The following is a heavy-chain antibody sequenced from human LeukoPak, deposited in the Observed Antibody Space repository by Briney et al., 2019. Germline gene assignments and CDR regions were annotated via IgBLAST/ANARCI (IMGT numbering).Heavy chain of an antibody. V-gene: IGHV3-20*04. CDR1: GFTFDNYG. D-gene: IGHD3-22*01. Sequence: GGSLRLSCAASGFTFDNYGMSWVRQAPGKGLEWVSGINWNGGSTGYADSVKGRFTISRDNAKNSLYLQMNSLRAEDTALYYCARIDTYYYASSGYYSAFDIWGQGTIVTVSS. CDR2: INWNGGST. CDR3: ARIDTYYYASSGYYSAFDI. J-gene: IGHJ3*02.